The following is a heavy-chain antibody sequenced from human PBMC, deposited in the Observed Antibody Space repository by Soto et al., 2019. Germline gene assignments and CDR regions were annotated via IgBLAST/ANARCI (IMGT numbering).Heavy chain of an antibody. Sequence: EVQLLESGGGLVQPGGSLRLSCAASGFTFSSYAMSWVRQAPGKGLEWVSAISGSRGSTYYADSVKGRFTISRDNSKNTLYLQMNSLRAEDTAVYYCAKDFHSSSWYRDYYGMDVWGQGTTVTVSS. V-gene: IGHV3-23*01. CDR1: GFTFSSYA. J-gene: IGHJ6*02. CDR2: ISGSRGST. D-gene: IGHD6-13*01. CDR3: AKDFHSSSWYRDYYGMDV.